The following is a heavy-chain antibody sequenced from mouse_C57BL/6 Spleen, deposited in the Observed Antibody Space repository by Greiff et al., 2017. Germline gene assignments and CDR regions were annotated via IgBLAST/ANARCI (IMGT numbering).Heavy chain of an antibody. CDR2: ISYEGSN. Sequence: EVQLQQSGPGLVKPSQSLSLTCSVTGYSITSGYYWNWIRQFPGNKLEWMGYISYEGSNNYNPSLKNRISITRDTSKNQFFLKLNSVTTEDTATYYCARVDPYAMDYWGQGTSVTVSS. CDR1: GYSITSGYY. V-gene: IGHV3-6*01. J-gene: IGHJ4*01. CDR3: ARVDPYAMDY.